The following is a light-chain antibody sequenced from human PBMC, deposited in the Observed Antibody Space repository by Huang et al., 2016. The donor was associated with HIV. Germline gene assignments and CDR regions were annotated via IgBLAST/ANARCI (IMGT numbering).Light chain of an antibody. CDR2: KVS. CDR1: ESLVYTYGNTD. J-gene: IGKJ1*01. V-gene: IGKV2-30*01. Sequence: DVELTQSPLSLPVTLGHPASISCRSRESLVYTYGNTDLNWVHQRPGQPPRRLIFKVSERDSGVPARISGRGSGTYFTLEISSVEAGDVGLYFCMQGTHWPPTFGQGTRVEFK. CDR3: MQGTHWPPT.